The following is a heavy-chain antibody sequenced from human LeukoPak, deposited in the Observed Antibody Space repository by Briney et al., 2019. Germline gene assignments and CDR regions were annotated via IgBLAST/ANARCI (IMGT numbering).Heavy chain of an antibody. Sequence: PSETLSLTCTVSGGSISSYYWSWIRQPAGKGLEWIGRIYTSGSTNYNPSLKSRVTISVDTSKNQFSLKLSSVTAADTAVYYCARVRTYGSGSYPRPRYYYYYMDVWGKGTTVTVSS. J-gene: IGHJ6*03. CDR3: ARVRTYGSGSYPRPRYYYYYMDV. V-gene: IGHV4-4*07. CDR1: GGSISSYY. CDR2: IYTSGST. D-gene: IGHD3-10*01.